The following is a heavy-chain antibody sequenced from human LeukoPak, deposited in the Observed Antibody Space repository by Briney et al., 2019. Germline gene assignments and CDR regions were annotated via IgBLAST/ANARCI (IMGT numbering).Heavy chain of an antibody. D-gene: IGHD3-9*01. CDR1: GYIFTSYW. CDR2: IYPGDSDT. V-gene: IGHV5-51*01. CDR3: ARQGRYFDWLPTSGDY. Sequence: KGGESLKISCKGSGYIFTSYWIGWVRQMPGKGLEWMGIIYPGDSDTRYSPSFQGQVTISADKSISTAYLQWSSLKASDTAMYYCARQGRYFDWLPTSGDYWGQGTLVTVSS. J-gene: IGHJ4*02.